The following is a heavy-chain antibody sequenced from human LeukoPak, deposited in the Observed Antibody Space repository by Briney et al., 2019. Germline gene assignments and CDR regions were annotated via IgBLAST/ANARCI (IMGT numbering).Heavy chain of an antibody. V-gene: IGHV3-11*01. CDR1: GFTFSDYY. Sequence: PGGSLRLSCAASGFTFSDYYMSWIRQAPGKGLEWVSYISSSGSTIYYADSVKGRFTISRDNAKNSLYLQMNSLEAEDMAFYYCTRSSGWYNYFDYWGQGTLVTVSS. CDR3: TRSSGWYNYFDY. D-gene: IGHD6-19*01. J-gene: IGHJ4*02. CDR2: ISSSGSTI.